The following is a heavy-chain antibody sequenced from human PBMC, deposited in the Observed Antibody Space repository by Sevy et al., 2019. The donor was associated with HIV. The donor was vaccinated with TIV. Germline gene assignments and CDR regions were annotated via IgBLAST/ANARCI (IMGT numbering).Heavy chain of an antibody. Sequence: GGSLRLSCTASGFTXSMYWMSWVRQAPGKGLEWVGNIKPDGSEKYYVDSVKGRFTISRDNAKNSLYLQMNGLRAEDTALYYCARGDYYDSRXDXXXXXXXWGXXTMVTVSS. CDR1: GFTXSMYW. CDR3: ARGDYYDSRXDXXXXXXX. CDR2: IKPDGSEK. V-gene: IGHV3-7*04. D-gene: IGHD3-22*01. J-gene: IGHJ3*01.